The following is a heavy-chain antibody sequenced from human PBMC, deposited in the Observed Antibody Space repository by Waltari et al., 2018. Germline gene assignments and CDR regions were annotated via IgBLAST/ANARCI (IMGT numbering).Heavy chain of an antibody. CDR2: IYTSGST. J-gene: IGHJ5*02. CDR3: ARESLLITGTLGEWFDP. CDR1: GGSISSYY. Sequence: QVQLQESGPGLVKPSETLSLTCTVSGGSISSYYWSWIRQPAGKGLEWIGRIYTSGSTDSNPSLKSRVTMSVDTSKNEVSRKLSSVTAADTAVYYCARESLLITGTLGEWFDPWGQGTLVTVSS. D-gene: IGHD1-20*01. V-gene: IGHV4-4*07.